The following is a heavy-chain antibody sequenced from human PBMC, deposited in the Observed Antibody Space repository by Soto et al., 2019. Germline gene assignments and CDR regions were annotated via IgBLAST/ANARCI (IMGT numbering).Heavy chain of an antibody. J-gene: IGHJ6*02. V-gene: IGHV3-9*01. CDR3: VKGRASNYNYYYGMDV. D-gene: IGHD4-4*01. CDR1: GFTFDDYA. Sequence: EVQLVESGGGLVQPGRSLRLSCAASGFTFDDYAMHWIRQAPGKGLQWVSGISWNGGTIDYVESVKGRFTISRDNRKNSLYLEMNSLRAEDTALYYCVKGRASNYNYYYGMDVWGQGTSVTVSS. CDR2: ISWNGGTI.